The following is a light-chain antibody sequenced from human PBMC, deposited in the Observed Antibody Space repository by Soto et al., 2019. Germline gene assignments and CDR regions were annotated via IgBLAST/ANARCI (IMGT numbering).Light chain of an antibody. Sequence: QPVLTQSTSASASLGASVNLTCTLSSGHTNYAIAWHQQRPEKGPRFLMKVNSDGSHNKGDGIPDRFSGSSSGAERFLTISRLQSEDGADYYCQTWGTGIQVFGGGTKLTVL. CDR1: SGHTNYA. CDR3: QTWGTGIQV. J-gene: IGLJ3*02. CDR2: VNSDGSH. V-gene: IGLV4-69*01.